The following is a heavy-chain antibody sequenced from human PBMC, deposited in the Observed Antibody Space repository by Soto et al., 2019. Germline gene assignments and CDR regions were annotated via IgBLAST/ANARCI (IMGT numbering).Heavy chain of an antibody. CDR1: GFTFRNYG. J-gene: IGHJ5*02. CDR2: ISYDGDNK. CDR3: VRATYFSDSSGYTRCFDH. V-gene: IGHV3-30*03. D-gene: IGHD3-22*01. Sequence: QVHLVESGGGMVQPGGSLRLSCTPSGFTFRNYGLHWVRQAPGKGLEWVSFISYDGDNKYYTDSARGRFTVSRDNFKNTLFLQMDSLRPEDTAVYYCVRATYFSDSSGYTRCFDHWGQGTLVTVSS.